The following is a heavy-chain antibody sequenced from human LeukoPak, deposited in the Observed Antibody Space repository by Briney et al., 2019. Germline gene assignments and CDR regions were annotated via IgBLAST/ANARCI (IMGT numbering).Heavy chain of an antibody. D-gene: IGHD3-10*01. CDR2: IKSKTDGGTT. CDR3: TTPTMVRGVITEQSQRRNWSDP. Sequence: KPGGSLRLSCAASGFTFSNAWMSWVRQAPGKGLEWVGRIKSKTDGGTTDYAAPVKGRFTISRDDSKNTLYLQMNSLKTEDTAVYYCTTPTMVRGVITEQSQRRNWSDPWGQGTLVTVSS. J-gene: IGHJ5*02. CDR1: GFTFSNAW. V-gene: IGHV3-15*01.